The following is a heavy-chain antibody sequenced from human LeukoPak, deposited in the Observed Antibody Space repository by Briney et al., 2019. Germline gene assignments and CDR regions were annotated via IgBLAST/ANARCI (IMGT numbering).Heavy chain of an antibody. J-gene: IGHJ5*02. CDR2: IYYSGST. Sequence: PSETLSLTRTVSGVSISSSSYYWGWIRQPPGEGLEWNGSIYYSGSTYYNPSLKSRVTISVDTSKNQFSLKLSSVTAADTAVYYCAREMELIFGVVIIRYWFDPWGQGTLVTVSS. D-gene: IGHD3-3*01. CDR3: AREMELIFGVVIIRYWFDP. V-gene: IGHV4-39*02. CDR1: GVSISSSSYY.